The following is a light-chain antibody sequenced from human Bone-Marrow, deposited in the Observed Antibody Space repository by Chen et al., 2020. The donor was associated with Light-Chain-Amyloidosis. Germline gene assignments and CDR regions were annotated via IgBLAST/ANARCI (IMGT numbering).Light chain of an antibody. CDR2: RDT. CDR1: DLPTKY. CDR3: QSADSSGTYEVI. Sequence: SYELTQQPTVSVSPGTPARITCSGDDLPTKYAYWYQQKQGQAPVLGIQRDTERPSGISERFSGSSSGTTATLTISGVQAEDEADYHCQSADSSGTYEVIFGGGTKLTVL. J-gene: IGLJ2*01. V-gene: IGLV3-25*03.